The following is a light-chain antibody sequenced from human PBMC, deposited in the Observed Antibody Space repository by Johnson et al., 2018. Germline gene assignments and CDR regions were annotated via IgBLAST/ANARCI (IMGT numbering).Light chain of an antibody. J-gene: IGLJ1*01. CDR1: SSNIGNNY. CDR3: GTWDSSLSAGNV. CDR2: ENN. Sequence: QSVLTQAPSVSAAPGQKVTISCSGSSSNIGNNYVSWYQQLPGPAPKLLIYENNKRPSGIPDRFSGSKSGTSATLGITGLQTGDEADYYCGTWDSSLSAGNVFGTGTKVTVL. V-gene: IGLV1-51*02.